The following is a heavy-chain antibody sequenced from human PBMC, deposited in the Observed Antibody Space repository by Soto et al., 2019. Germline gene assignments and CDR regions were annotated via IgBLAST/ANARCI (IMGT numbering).Heavy chain of an antibody. D-gene: IGHD3-22*01. J-gene: IGHJ2*01. V-gene: IGHV4-31*03. CDR2: IYYSGST. Sequence: QVQLQESGPGLVKPSQTLSLTCTVSGGSISSGGYYWSWIRQHPGKGLEWIGYIYYSGSTYYNPSLKSRVTISVDTSKNQFSLKLSSVTAADTAVYYCARVRKTSPPNEYYYDSSGYYSGPQRYFDLWGRGTLVTVSS. CDR3: ARVRKTSPPNEYYYDSSGYYSGPQRYFDL. CDR1: GGSISSGGYY.